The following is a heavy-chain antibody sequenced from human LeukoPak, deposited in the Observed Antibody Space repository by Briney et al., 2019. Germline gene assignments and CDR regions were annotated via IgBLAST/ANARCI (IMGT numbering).Heavy chain of an antibody. D-gene: IGHD1-14*01. V-gene: IGHV3-9*01. Sequence: GRSLRLSCAASGFTFSNYAIHWVRQAPGKGLEWVSGITWNSGNIGYADSVKGRFTISRDNAKNSLYLQMNSLRAEDTALYYCTKDRARTLNAFDVWGQGTMVTVSS. CDR3: TKDRARTLNAFDV. J-gene: IGHJ3*01. CDR1: GFTFSNYA. CDR2: ITWNSGNI.